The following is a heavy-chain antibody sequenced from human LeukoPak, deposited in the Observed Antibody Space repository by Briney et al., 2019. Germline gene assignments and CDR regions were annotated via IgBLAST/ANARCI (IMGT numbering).Heavy chain of an antibody. V-gene: IGHV3-72*01. CDR1: GFAFSDHY. J-gene: IGHJ4*02. CDR2: IRDKGNSYTT. CDR3: ARVRYYYDSSGYYVN. D-gene: IGHD3-22*01. Sequence: GGSLRLSCAASGFAFSDHYMDWVRQAPGKGLEWVGRIRDKGNSYTTEYAASVKGRFTISRDDSKNSVYLQMNSLKTEDTAVYYCARVRYYYDSSGYYVNRGQGTLVTVSS.